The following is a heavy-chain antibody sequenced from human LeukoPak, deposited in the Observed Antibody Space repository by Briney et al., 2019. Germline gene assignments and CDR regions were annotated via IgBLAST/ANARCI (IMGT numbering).Heavy chain of an antibody. Sequence: GGSLRLSCGASGFSFTTAWMSWVRQAPGKWPEWVARIKARAYGATTDYAAPVKGRFTISKDESKNTLYLQLNSLETDDTAVYYCVIDDLYDRSVTREAHFCDYWGQGTLVTVSS. CDR2: IKARAYGATT. D-gene: IGHD3-22*01. CDR3: VIDDLYDRSVTREAHFCDY. V-gene: IGHV3-15*01. J-gene: IGHJ4*02. CDR1: GFSFTTAW.